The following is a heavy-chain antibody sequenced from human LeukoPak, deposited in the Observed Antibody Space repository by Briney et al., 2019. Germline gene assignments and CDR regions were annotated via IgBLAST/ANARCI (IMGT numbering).Heavy chain of an antibody. D-gene: IGHD3-22*01. CDR1: GFTFSRYA. CDR2: VSGSGST. J-gene: IGHJ4*02. V-gene: IGHV3-23*01. Sequence: PGGSLRLSCAASGFTFSRYAMSWVRQAPGKGLEWVSVVSGSGSTHYAESVKGRFTISRDNAKNSLYLQMNSLRDEDTAVYYCARDFRYHDSSGYYSFDYWGQGTLVTVSS. CDR3: ARDFRYHDSSGYYSFDY.